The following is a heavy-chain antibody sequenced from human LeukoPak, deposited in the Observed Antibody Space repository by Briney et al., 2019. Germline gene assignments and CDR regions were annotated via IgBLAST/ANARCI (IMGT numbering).Heavy chain of an antibody. Sequence: SETLCLTCTVSGGSISSYYWSWIRQPAGKGLEWIGRIYTSGSTNYNPSLKSRVTMSVATSKNQFSLKLSSVTAADTAVYYCARAGYNWNDVSFDYWGQGTLVTVSS. CDR3: ARAGYNWNDVSFDY. CDR1: GGSISSYY. CDR2: IYTSGST. J-gene: IGHJ4*02. D-gene: IGHD1-20*01. V-gene: IGHV4-4*07.